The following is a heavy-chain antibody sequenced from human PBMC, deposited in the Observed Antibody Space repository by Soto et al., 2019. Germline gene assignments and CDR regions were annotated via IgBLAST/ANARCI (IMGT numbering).Heavy chain of an antibody. Sequence: SVKVSCKASGGTFSSYAISWVRQAPGQGLEWMGGIIPIFGTANYAQKFQGRVTITADESTSTAYMELSSLRSEDAAVYYCARGPRRDYYDSSGPMGYWGQGTLVTVSS. CDR1: GGTFSSYA. D-gene: IGHD3-22*01. J-gene: IGHJ4*02. V-gene: IGHV1-69*13. CDR3: ARGPRRDYYDSSGPMGY. CDR2: IIPIFGTA.